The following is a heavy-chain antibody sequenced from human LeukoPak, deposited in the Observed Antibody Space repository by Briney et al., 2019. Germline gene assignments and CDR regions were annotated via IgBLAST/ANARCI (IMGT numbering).Heavy chain of an antibody. CDR1: GGSFSGYY. J-gene: IGHJ6*02. Sequence: SETLSLTCAVYGGSFSGYYWSWIRQPPGKGLEWIGEINHSGSTNYNPSLKSRVTISVDTSKNQFSLKLSSVTAADTAVYYCARDCHYYDCSDYPYGMDVWGQGTTVTVSS. V-gene: IGHV4-34*01. D-gene: IGHD3-22*01. CDR3: ARDCHYYDCSDYPYGMDV. CDR2: INHSGST.